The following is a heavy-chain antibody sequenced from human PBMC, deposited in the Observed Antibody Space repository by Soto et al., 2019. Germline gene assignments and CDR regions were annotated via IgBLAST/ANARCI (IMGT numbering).Heavy chain of an antibody. D-gene: IGHD6-19*01. CDR1: GYTFTSYG. V-gene: IGHV1-18*01. CDR3: ARDYKQWLAKGFDP. J-gene: IGHJ5*02. Sequence: ASVKVSCKASGYTFTSYGISWVRQAPGQGLEWMGWISAYNGNTNYAQKLQGRVTMTTDTSTSTAYMELRSLRSDDTAVYYCARDYKQWLAKGFDPWGQGTLVTVSS. CDR2: ISAYNGNT.